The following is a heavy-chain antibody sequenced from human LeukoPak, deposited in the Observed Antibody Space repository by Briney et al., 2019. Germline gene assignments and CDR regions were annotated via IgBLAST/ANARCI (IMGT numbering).Heavy chain of an antibody. CDR1: GFTFSDYA. CDR3: AKRGDGYNYYFDY. V-gene: IGHV3-23*01. CDR2: ISGSGGSI. Sequence: PGGSLRLSCTASGFTFSDYAMSWVRQAPGKGLEWVSGISGSGGSIRYADSVKGRFIISRDNSKNTLYLQMNSLRAEDTAVYYCAKRGDGYNYYFDYWGQETLVTVSS. D-gene: IGHD5-24*01. J-gene: IGHJ4*02.